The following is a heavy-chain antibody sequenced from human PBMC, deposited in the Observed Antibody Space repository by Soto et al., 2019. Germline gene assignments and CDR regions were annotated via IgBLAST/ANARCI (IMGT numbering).Heavy chain of an antibody. Sequence: EVQLVESGGGLVQPGGSLKLSCAASGFSFSGSAMHWVRQASGKGLEWIGRIRSKANKHATAYTASVRGRFTISRDDLKNMAYLEMNDLKTEDTALYFCTSPRIAVAGIFWDFDLWGRGTLVTVSS. CDR3: TSPRIAVAGIFWDFDL. D-gene: IGHD6-19*01. J-gene: IGHJ2*01. CDR1: GFSFSGSA. V-gene: IGHV3-73*01. CDR2: IRSKANKHAT.